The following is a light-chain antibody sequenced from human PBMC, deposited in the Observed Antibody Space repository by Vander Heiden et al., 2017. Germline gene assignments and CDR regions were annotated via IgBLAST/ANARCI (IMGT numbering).Light chain of an antibody. Sequence: DIQMTQSPSSLSASVGDRVTITCQASQDISNYLNWYQQKPGKAPKLLIYDASNLETGVPSRFSGSGSGKDFTFTISSLQPEDIASYYCQQDENLPPSTFGQGTKLEIK. V-gene: IGKV1-33*01. J-gene: IGKJ2*01. CDR2: DAS. CDR3: QQDENLPPST. CDR1: QDISNY.